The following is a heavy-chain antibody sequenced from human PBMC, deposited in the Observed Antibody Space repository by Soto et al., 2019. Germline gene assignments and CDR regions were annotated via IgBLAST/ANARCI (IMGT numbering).Heavy chain of an antibody. CDR1: GGSISSYY. CDR3: ARFPITIIVRNGYIQH. CDR2: IYYSGST. J-gene: IGHJ1*01. D-gene: IGHD3-22*01. V-gene: IGHV4-59*01. Sequence: SETLSLTCTVSGGSISSYYWSWIRQPPGKGLEWIGYIYYSGSTNYNPSLKSRVTISVDTSKNQFSLKLSSVTAADTAVYYCARFPITIIVRNGYIQHRGQGTLVTLSS.